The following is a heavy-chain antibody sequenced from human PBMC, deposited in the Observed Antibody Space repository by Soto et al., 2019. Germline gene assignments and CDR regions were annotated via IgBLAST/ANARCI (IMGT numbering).Heavy chain of an antibody. CDR1: GFTFSSYG. CDR2: ISYDGSNK. J-gene: IGHJ4*02. V-gene: IGHV3-30*18. CDR3: AKARSGWYHDY. D-gene: IGHD6-19*01. Sequence: QVQLVESGGGVVQPGSSLRLSCAASGFTFSSYGMHWVRQAPGEGRGWVAVISYDGSNKYYADSVKGRFTISRDNSKNTLDLQMNSLRAEDTAVYYCAKARSGWYHDYWGQGTLVTVSS.